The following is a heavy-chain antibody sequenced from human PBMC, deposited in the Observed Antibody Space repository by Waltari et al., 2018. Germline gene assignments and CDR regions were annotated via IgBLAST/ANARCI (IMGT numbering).Heavy chain of an antibody. J-gene: IGHJ4*02. CDR3: VRGHHSFDF. CDR2: ITPKSHDYST. V-gene: IGHV3-72*01. CDR1: GCTFSDHF. Sequence: EVQLVQSGGALVQPGESLSLSCAASGCTFSDHFMDWVRQAHGRGLEWVGRITPKSHDYSTVYAASGKGRFTISRDDSKSSLYLQMNSLKTEDTAVYFCVRGHHSFDFWGQGTRVTVSS.